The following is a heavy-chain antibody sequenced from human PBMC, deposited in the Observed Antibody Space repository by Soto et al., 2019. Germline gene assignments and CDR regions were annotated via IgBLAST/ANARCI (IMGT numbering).Heavy chain of an antibody. CDR3: ARDWRYSYGFGDAFDI. CDR2: ISYDGSNK. D-gene: IGHD5-18*01. V-gene: IGHV3-30-3*01. CDR1: GFTFSSYA. J-gene: IGHJ3*02. Sequence: GGSLRLSCAASGFTFSSYAMHWVRQAPGKGLEWVAVISYDGSNKYYADSVKGRFTISRDNSKNTLYLQMNSLRVEDTAVYYCARDWRYSYGFGDAFDIWGQGTMVTVSS.